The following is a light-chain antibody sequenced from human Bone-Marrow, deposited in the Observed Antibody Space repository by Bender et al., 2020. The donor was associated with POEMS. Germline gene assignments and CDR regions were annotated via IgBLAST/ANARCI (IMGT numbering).Light chain of an antibody. CDR1: SSDVGGYNY. CDR2: DVH. J-gene: IGLJ2*01. V-gene: IGLV2-14*03. CDR3: VSYTTRKTLL. Sequence: QSALTQPPSASGSPGQSVTISCTGASSDVGGYNYVSWYQQQPFQAPNLLIYDVHKLHTGVSSRFSGSKSANTASLTISGLRPEDEADYYCVSYTTRKTLLFGGGTKLTVL.